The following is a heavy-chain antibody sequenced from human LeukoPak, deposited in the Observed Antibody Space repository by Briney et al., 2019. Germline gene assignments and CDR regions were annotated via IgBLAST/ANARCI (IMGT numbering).Heavy chain of an antibody. D-gene: IGHD6-19*01. CDR1: GFIFDNYA. Sequence: GGSLRLSCAAPGFIFDNYAIHWVRQAPGKGLEWVSLISGDGGSTFYADSVRGRFTISRDNTRKSLSLQMSSLRSEDTALYYCAREGETSGWYDYWGQGTLVTVSS. J-gene: IGHJ4*02. CDR3: AREGETSGWYDY. CDR2: ISGDGGST. V-gene: IGHV3-43*02.